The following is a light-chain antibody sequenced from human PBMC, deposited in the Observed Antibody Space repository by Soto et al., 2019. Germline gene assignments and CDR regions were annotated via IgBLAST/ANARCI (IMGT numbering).Light chain of an antibody. CDR3: QTWGTGIVV. V-gene: IGLV4-69*01. J-gene: IGLJ2*01. CDR2: LNSDGSH. CDR1: SGHSSYA. Sequence: QLVLTQSPSASASLGASVKLTCTLSSGHSSYAIAWHQQQPEKGPRYLMKLNSDGSHSKGDGIPDRFSGSSSGAERYLTISSLQSEDEADYYCQTWGTGIVVFGGGPKLTGL.